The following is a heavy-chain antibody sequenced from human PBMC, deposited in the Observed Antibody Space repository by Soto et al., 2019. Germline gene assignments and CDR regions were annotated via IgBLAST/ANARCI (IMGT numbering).Heavy chain of an antibody. Sequence: EVQLVESGGGLVQPGGSLRLSCAASGFTFSSYSMNWVRQAPGKGLEWVSYISSSSSTIYYADSVKGRFTISRDNAKNSLYLQMNSLRDEDTAVYYCARDAIFGVVTLYYFDYWGQGTLVTVSS. J-gene: IGHJ4*02. CDR3: ARDAIFGVVTLYYFDY. V-gene: IGHV3-48*02. D-gene: IGHD3-3*01. CDR2: ISSSSSTI. CDR1: GFTFSSYS.